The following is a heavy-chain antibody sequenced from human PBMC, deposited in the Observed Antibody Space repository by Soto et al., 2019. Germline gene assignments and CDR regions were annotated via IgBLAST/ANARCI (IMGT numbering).Heavy chain of an antibody. CDR1: GGTFSNFV. CDR3: ARAPILVGETTYENYFDY. CDR2: NIPIFGTA. D-gene: IGHD2-21*01. Sequence: VQLVQSGAEEKKPGSSVKVSCQASGGTFSNFVISWVRQAPGQGLEWMGGNIPIFGTANYAKKFQGRVTIIAAESTGTTYMELTSLRSEDTAVYYCARAPILVGETTYENYFDYWGQGTLVTVSS. J-gene: IGHJ4*02. V-gene: IGHV1-69*01.